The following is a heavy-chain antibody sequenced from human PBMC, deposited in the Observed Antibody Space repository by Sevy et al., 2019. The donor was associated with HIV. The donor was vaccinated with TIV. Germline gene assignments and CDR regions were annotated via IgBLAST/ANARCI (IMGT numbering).Heavy chain of an antibody. Sequence: SETLSLTCTVSGGSISSSSYYWGWIRQPPGKGLEWIGSIYYSGSTYYNPSLKSRVTISVDTSKNQFSLKLSSVTTADTAVYYCARHSRYSSSPDWFDPWGQRTLVTVSS. V-gene: IGHV4-39*01. D-gene: IGHD6-13*01. J-gene: IGHJ5*02. CDR1: GGSISSSSYY. CDR2: IYYSGST. CDR3: ARHSRYSSSPDWFDP.